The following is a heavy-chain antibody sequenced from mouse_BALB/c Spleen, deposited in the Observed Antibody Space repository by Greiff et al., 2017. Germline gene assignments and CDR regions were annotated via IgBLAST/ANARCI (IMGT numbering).Heavy chain of an antibody. CDR1: GFTFSSFG. D-gene: IGHD1-1*01. CDR3: ARELRGGFDY. V-gene: IGHV5-17*02. J-gene: IGHJ2*01. CDR2: ISSGSSTI. Sequence: EVQLVESGGGLVQPGGSRKLSCAASGFTFSSFGMHWVRQAPEKGLEWVAYISSGSSTIYYADTVKGRFTISRDNPKNTLFLQMTSLRSEDTAMYYCARELRGGFDYWGQGTTLTVSS.